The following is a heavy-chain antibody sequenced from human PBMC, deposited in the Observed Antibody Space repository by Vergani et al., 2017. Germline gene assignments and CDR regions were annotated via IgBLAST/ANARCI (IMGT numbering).Heavy chain of an antibody. CDR1: GYTFTSYD. D-gene: IGHD1-7*01. Sequence: QVQLVQSGAEVKKPGASVKVSCKASGYTFTSYDINWVRQATGQGLEWMGWMNPNSGNTGYAQKFQGRVTMTRNTSISTAYMELSRLRSDDTAVYYCARPARDSLTGTFYPAWYWGQGTLVTVSS. CDR2: MNPNSGNT. V-gene: IGHV1-8*01. CDR3: ARPARDSLTGTFYPAWY. J-gene: IGHJ4*02.